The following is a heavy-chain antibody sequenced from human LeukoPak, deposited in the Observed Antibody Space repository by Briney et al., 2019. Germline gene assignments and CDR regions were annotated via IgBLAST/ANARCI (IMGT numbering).Heavy chain of an antibody. CDR3: ARSAHSSSWDDAFDI. D-gene: IGHD6-13*01. CDR2: IYYSGST. CDR1: GGSISSYY. V-gene: IGHV4-59*12. Sequence: SETLSLTCTVSGGSISSYYWSWIRQPPGKGLEWIGYIYYSGSTNYNPSLKSRVTMSVDTSKNQFSLKLSSVTAADTAVYYCARSAHSSSWDDAFDIWGQGTMVTVSS. J-gene: IGHJ3*02.